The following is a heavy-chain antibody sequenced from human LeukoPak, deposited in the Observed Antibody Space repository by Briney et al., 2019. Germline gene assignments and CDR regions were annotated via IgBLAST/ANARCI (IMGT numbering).Heavy chain of an antibody. D-gene: IGHD4-17*01. J-gene: IGHJ5*01. V-gene: IGHV4-59*01. Sequence: TSETLSLTCSVSGGSISRYYWSWIRQPPGKGLEWVGYVYYSGSTKYSPSLKSRVTVSIDTSKNQFSLKLSSVTAADTAVYYCAREGYGDSTGMSWFDSWGQGILVIVSS. CDR3: AREGYGDSTGMSWFDS. CDR2: VYYSGST. CDR1: GGSISRYY.